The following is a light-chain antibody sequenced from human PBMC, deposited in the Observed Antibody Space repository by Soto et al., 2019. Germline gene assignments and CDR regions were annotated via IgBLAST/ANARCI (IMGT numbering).Light chain of an antibody. V-gene: IGLV4-69*01. CDR1: SGHSTYA. Sequence: QLVLTQSPSASASLGASVKLTCTLSSGHSTYAIAWHQQQPEPGPRYLMKLNSDGSHNKGDGIPDRFSGSSSGAEPSLTMPRLQAEDEADYYCQNWGTGIVVFGGGTKLTVL. CDR2: LNSDGSH. J-gene: IGLJ2*01. CDR3: QNWGTGIVV.